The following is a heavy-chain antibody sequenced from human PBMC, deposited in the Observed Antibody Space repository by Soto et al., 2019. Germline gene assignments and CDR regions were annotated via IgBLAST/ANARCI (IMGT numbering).Heavy chain of an antibody. CDR3: AREVMAYGSGSSNWFDP. CDR2: IYHSGST. D-gene: IGHD3-10*01. Sequence: SETLSLTCTVSGYSISSGYYWGWIRQPPGKGLEWIGSIYHSGSTYYNPSLKSRVTISVDTSKNQFSLKLSSVTAADTAVYYCAREVMAYGSGSSNWFDPWGQGTLVTVSS. J-gene: IGHJ5*02. V-gene: IGHV4-38-2*02. CDR1: GYSISSGYY.